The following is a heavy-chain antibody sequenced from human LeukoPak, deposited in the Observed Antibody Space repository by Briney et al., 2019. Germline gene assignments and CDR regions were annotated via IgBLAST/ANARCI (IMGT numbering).Heavy chain of an antibody. Sequence: SETLSLTCAVYGGSFSGYYWSWIRQPPGKGLEWIGEINHSGSTNYNPSLKSRVTISVDTYKNQFSLKLSSVTAADTAVYYCARRSRDYVWGSYRYTGLVWFDPWGQGTLVTVSS. D-gene: IGHD3-16*02. CDR2: INHSGST. J-gene: IGHJ5*02. CDR1: GGSFSGYY. V-gene: IGHV4-34*01. CDR3: ARRSRDYVWGSYRYTGLVWFDP.